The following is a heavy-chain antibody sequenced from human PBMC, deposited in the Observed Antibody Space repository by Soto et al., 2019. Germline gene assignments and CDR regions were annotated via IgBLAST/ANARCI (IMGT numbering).Heavy chain of an antibody. Sequence: GSLRLSCSASGFTFSSYEMHLVLQAPGKGLEWISYISSTGSGTHYADSVKGRFTMSRDNTKNSVSLQMSSLRAEDTAVYYCVRDLHEPLATDALRVANWGQGTQVTVSS. CDR3: VRDLHEPLATDALRVAN. V-gene: IGHV3-48*03. J-gene: IGHJ4*02. CDR1: GFTFSSYE. CDR2: ISSTGSGT. D-gene: IGHD2-15*01.